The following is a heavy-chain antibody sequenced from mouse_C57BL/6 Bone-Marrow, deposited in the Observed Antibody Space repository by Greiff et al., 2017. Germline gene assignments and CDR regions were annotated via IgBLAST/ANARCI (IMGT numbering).Heavy chain of an antibody. J-gene: IGHJ2*01. Sequence: VQLQQSGAELVRPGASVKLSCTASGFNFTDDYMHWVKQRPEQGLEWIGWIDPEDGDTEYASKFQGKATMTADTSSNTAYLQLSSLTSEDTAVYYGTTRDYGSSLFDYWGQGTTLTVSS. CDR3: TTRDYGSSLFDY. CDR2: IDPEDGDT. D-gene: IGHD1-1*01. CDR1: GFNFTDDY. V-gene: IGHV14-4*01.